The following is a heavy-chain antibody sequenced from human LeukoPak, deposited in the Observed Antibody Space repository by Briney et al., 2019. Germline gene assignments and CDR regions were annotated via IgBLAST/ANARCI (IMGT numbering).Heavy chain of an antibody. Sequence: PGGSLRLSCAASGFTFSSYAMHWVRQAPGKGLEYVSAISSNGGSTYYANSVKGRFTISRDNSKNTLYLQMGSLRAEDMAVYYCATSQRYDFWSGYYRHYYYMDVWGKGTTVTVSS. J-gene: IGHJ6*03. CDR3: ATSQRYDFWSGYYRHYYYMDV. D-gene: IGHD3-3*01. CDR2: ISSNGGST. V-gene: IGHV3-64*01. CDR1: GFTFSSYA.